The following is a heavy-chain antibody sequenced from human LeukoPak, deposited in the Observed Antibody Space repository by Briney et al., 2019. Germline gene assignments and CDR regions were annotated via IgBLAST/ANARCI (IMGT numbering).Heavy chain of an antibody. V-gene: IGHV3-23*01. Sequence: GGSLRLSCAASGFTFSSYTMSWVRQAPGKGLEWVSAISDSGGSTYYADSVKGRFTISGYNSNNTLYLQMNSLIAEATAVYYCAKPQWELLDWGQGTLVPVSS. D-gene: IGHD1-26*01. J-gene: IGHJ4*02. CDR2: ISDSGGST. CDR1: GFTFSSYT. CDR3: AKPQWELLD.